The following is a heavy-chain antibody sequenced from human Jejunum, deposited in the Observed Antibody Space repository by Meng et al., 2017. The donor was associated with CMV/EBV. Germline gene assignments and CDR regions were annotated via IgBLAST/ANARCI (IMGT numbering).Heavy chain of an antibody. CDR3: GRVNGDYYYAMDV. J-gene: IGHJ6*02. CDR2: MYYSGAT. Sequence: CSVSGGYITDYYWSWIRQAPGKGLEWIGYMYYSGATTYNPSLKSRVTISLDRSRKHFSLKMTSVTAADTAVYYCGRVNGDYYYAMDVWGQGTTVTVSS. D-gene: IGHD4-17*01. V-gene: IGHV4-59*01. CDR1: GGYITDYY.